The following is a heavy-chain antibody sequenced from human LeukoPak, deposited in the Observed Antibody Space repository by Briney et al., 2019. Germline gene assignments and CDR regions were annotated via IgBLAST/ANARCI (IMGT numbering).Heavy chain of an antibody. CDR1: GFTFSSYA. D-gene: IGHD5-12*01. V-gene: IGHV3-23*01. CDR2: ISGSGGST. J-gene: IGHJ3*02. Sequence: GGSLRLSCAASGFTFSSYAMSWVRQAPGEGLEWVSAISGSGGSTYYADSVKGRFTISRDNSKNTLYLQMNSLRAEDTAVYYCAKTRYSGYDYFAFDIWGQGTMVTVSS. CDR3: AKTRYSGYDYFAFDI.